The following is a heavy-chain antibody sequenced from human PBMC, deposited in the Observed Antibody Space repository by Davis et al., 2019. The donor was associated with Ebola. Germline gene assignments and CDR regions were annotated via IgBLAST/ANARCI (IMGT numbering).Heavy chain of an antibody. Sequence: ASVKVSCKASGYTFTSYYMHWVRQAPGQGLEWMGWINPNSGGTNYAQKFQGRVTMTRDTSISTAYMELSRLRSDDTAVYYCAARDYYDSSGYYWLPWSYYYYGMDVWGQGTTVTVSS. CDR1: GYTFTSYY. J-gene: IGHJ6*02. D-gene: IGHD3-22*01. V-gene: IGHV1-2*02. CDR3: AARDYYDSSGYYWLPWSYYYYGMDV. CDR2: INPNSGGT.